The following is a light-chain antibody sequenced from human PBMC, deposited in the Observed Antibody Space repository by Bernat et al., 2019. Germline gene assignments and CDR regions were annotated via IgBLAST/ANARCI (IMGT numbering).Light chain of an antibody. J-gene: IGLJ3*02. CDR2: RNN. CDR3: SAWDSSLSAWV. CDR1: SNNVGNQG. V-gene: IGLV10-54*01. Sequence: QAGLTQPPSVSKGSRQTATLTCTGNSNNVGNQGAAWLQQHQGHPPKLLSYRNNNRPSGISERLSSSRSGNTASLTITGLQPEDEADYYCSAWDSSLSAWVCGGGTKLTVL.